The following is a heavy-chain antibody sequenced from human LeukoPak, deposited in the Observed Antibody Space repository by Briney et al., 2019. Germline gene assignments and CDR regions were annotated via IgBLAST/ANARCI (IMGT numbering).Heavy chain of an antibody. CDR2: INPNSGGT. V-gene: IGHV1-2*02. CDR1: GYTFTGYY. J-gene: IGHJ3*02. D-gene: IGHD2-2*01. Sequence: ASVKVSCKASGYTFTGYYMHWVRQAPGQGLEWMGWINPNSGGTNYAQKFQGRVTMTRDTSISTAYMELSRLRSDDTAVYYCARVPGVVVPAARHDAFDIWGQGTMVTVSS. CDR3: ARVPGVVVPAARHDAFDI.